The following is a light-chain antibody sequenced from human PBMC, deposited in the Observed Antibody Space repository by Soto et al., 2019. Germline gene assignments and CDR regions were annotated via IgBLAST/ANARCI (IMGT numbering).Light chain of an antibody. Sequence: IQLTQSPSSLSASVGDRVTITCRASQGISSYLAWYQQKPGKAPKLLIYAASTLQSGVPSRFSGSGSGTEFTLTISSLQPEDFATYYCLQHNSYPRTFGQGTRLEIK. CDR3: LQHNSYPRT. CDR1: QGISSY. CDR2: AAS. J-gene: IGKJ5*01. V-gene: IGKV1-9*01.